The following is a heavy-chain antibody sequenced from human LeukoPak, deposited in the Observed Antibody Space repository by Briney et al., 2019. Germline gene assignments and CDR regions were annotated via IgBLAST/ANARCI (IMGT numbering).Heavy chain of an antibody. Sequence: GESLKISCEASGYTFSNYWIGWVRQMPGKGLEWMGIIYPGDSDTRYSPSFQGQVTISADKSISTAYLQWSSLKASDTAMYYCARRGLYYYDSSGYYYVIDYWGQGTLVTVSS. CDR1: GYTFSNYW. CDR2: IYPGDSDT. CDR3: ARRGLYYYDSSGYYYVIDY. D-gene: IGHD3-22*01. V-gene: IGHV5-51*01. J-gene: IGHJ4*02.